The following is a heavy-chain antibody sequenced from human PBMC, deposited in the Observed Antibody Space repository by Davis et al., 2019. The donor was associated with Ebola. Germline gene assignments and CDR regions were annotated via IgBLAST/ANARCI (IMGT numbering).Heavy chain of an antibody. CDR1: GGSISSYY. CDR3: AREQWLAKYFDY. J-gene: IGHJ4*02. V-gene: IGHV4-59*01. CDR2: IYYSGST. D-gene: IGHD6-19*01. Sequence: MPSETLSLTCTVSGGSISSYYWSWIRQPPGKGLEWIGYIYYSGSTNYNPSLKSRVTISVDTSKNQFSLKLSSVTAADTAVYYCAREQWLAKYFDYWGQGTLVTVSS.